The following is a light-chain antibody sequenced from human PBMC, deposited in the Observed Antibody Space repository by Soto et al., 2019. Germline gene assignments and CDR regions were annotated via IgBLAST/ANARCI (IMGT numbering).Light chain of an antibody. CDR2: DTS. J-gene: IGLJ2*01. Sequence: QAVVTQEPSLTVSPGGTVTLTCGSSTGAVTSSHYPYWFQQKPGQAPRTLIYDTSDKHSWTPAGFSGSLLGGKGALTLSGALPEDEADYYCLLSYSGHRGPRVVFGGGTQLTVL. CDR3: LLSYSGHRGPRVV. V-gene: IGLV7-46*01. CDR1: TGAVTSSHY.